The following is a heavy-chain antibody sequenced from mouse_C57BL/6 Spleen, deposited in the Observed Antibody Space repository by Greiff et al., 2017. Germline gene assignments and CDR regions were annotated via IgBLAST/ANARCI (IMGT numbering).Heavy chain of an antibody. CDR1: GFTFTDYY. J-gene: IGHJ1*03. CDR3: ARLYGNYVWYFDV. V-gene: IGHV7-3*01. D-gene: IGHD2-1*01. CDR2: IRNKANGYTT. Sequence: EVQLVESGGGLVQPGGSLSLSCAASGFTFTDYYMSWVRQPPGQALEWLGFIRNKANGYTTEYSVSLKGRFTISRDNSQSILYLQMNALRAEDSATYYCARLYGNYVWYFDVWGTGTTVTVSS.